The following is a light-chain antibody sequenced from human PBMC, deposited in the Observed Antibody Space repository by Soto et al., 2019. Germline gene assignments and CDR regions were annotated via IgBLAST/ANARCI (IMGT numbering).Light chain of an antibody. CDR3: QQYDSSPWT. CDR2: GAS. Sequence: EIALTHSPGTLSVSPGERATRSCRAGQGVTTYFAWYQQKPGQAPRLLIYGASTRATGIPARFSGSGSGTDFTLTISRLEPEDFAVYYCQQYDSSPWTFGQGTKVDIK. V-gene: IGKV3-20*01. J-gene: IGKJ1*01. CDR1: QGVTTY.